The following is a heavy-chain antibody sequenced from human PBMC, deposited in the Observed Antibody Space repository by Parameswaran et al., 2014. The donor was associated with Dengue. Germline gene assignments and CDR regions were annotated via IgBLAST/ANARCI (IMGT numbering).Heavy chain of an antibody. CDR2: INHSGST. J-gene: IGHJ5*02. CDR3: ARGRTRKNWFDP. D-gene: IGHD1-14*01. Sequence: VRQAPGKGLEWIGEINHSGSTNYNPSLKSRVTISVDTSKNQFSLKLSSVTAADTAVYYCARGRTRKNWFDPWGQGTLVTVSS. V-gene: IGHV4-34*01.